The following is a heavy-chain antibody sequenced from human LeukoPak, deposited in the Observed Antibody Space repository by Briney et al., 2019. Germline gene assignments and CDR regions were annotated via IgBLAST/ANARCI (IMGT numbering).Heavy chain of an antibody. D-gene: IGHD3-10*01. CDR3: TLGRHTSILTLDYCDMDV. J-gene: IGHJ6*04. CDR2: IKSETDGGTT. Sequence: GGSLRLSCAASGFTVNNAWMTWVRQAPGKGLEWVGRIKSETDGGTTHLAAPVKGRFTISRDDSKNTLYLQVISLKTEDTAVYYCTLGRHTSILTLDYCDMDVWGKGTTVTVSS. CDR1: GFTVNNAW. V-gene: IGHV3-15*01.